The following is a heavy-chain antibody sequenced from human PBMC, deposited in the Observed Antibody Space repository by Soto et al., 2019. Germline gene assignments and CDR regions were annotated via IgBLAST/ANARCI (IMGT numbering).Heavy chain of an antibody. CDR2: IKSKTDGGTT. V-gene: IGHV3-15*01. Sequence: PGGSPRLSCAASGFTFSNAWMSWVRQAPGKRLEWVGRIKSKTDGGTTDYAAPVKGRFTISRDDSKNTLYLQMNSLKTEDTAVYYCTTLPVSYYYGMDVWGQGTTVTVSS. CDR3: TTLPVSYYYGMDV. D-gene: IGHD2-8*01. J-gene: IGHJ6*02. CDR1: GFTFSNAW.